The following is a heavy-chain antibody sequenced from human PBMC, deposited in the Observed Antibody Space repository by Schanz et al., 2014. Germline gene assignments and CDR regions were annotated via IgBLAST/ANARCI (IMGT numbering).Heavy chain of an antibody. CDR1: GFTFSDYY. CDR3: ARVDSSGYFFDN. V-gene: IGHV3-11*03. Sequence: AQLLDSGGGLAQPGGSLRLSCAASGFTFSDYYMSWIRQAPGKGLEWVSYVSSSSSYTHYADSVKGRFTISRDNAKNSLYLQMNSLRAEDTAVYYCARVDSSGYFFDNWGQGTRVTVSS. D-gene: IGHD3-22*01. J-gene: IGHJ4*02. CDR2: VSSSSSYT.